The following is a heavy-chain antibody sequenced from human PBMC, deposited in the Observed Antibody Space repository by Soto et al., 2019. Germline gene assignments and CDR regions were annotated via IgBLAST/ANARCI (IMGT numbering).Heavy chain of an antibody. V-gene: IGHV1-46*01. CDR3: ARGYCTNGVCYYYYYYYGMDV. Sequence: QVQLVQSGAEVKKPGASVKVSCKASGYTFTSYYMHWVRQAPGQGLEWMGIINASGGSTSYAQKFQGSVTMTRDTSTSTVYMELSSLRSEDTAVYYCARGYCTNGVCYYYYYYYGMDVWGQGTTVTVSS. J-gene: IGHJ6*02. CDR2: INASGGST. CDR1: GYTFTSYY. D-gene: IGHD2-8*01.